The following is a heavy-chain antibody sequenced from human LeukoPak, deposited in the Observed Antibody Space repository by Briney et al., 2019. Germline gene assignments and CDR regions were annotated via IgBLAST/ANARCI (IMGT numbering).Heavy chain of an antibody. J-gene: IGHJ4*02. Sequence: NPGGSLRLSCAASGFTFSSYSMNWVRQAPGKGLEWVSSISSSSSYIYYADSVKGRFTISRDNAKNSLYLQMNSLRAEDTAVYYCARGLRYFDWLPEYWGQGTLVTVSS. D-gene: IGHD3-9*01. V-gene: IGHV3-21*01. CDR3: ARGLRYFDWLPEY. CDR2: ISSSSSYI. CDR1: GFTFSSYS.